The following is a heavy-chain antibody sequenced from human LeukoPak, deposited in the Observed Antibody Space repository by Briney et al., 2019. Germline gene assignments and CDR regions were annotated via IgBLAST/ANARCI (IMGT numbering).Heavy chain of an antibody. J-gene: IGHJ3*02. Sequence: SETLSLTCTVSGGSISSGGYYWSWIRQPPGKGLEWIGYIYDSGSTYYNPSLKSRVTISVDRSKNQFSLKLSSVTAADAAVYYWARDHANAFDIWGQGTMVTVSS. CDR2: IYDSGST. D-gene: IGHD2-2*01. V-gene: IGHV4-30-2*01. CDR3: ARDHANAFDI. CDR1: GGSISSGGYY.